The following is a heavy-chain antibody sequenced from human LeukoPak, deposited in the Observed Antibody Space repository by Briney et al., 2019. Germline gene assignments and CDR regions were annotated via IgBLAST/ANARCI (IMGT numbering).Heavy chain of an antibody. D-gene: IGHD3-16*01. V-gene: IGHV3-23*01. CDR3: AKDLSYGFDY. J-gene: IGHJ4*02. Sequence: GGSLRLSCAASGFTFSIYAMSWVRQAPGKGLEWVSALSGNGGKTYYADSVKGRFTISRDNSKNTLYLQMNSLRAEDTAVYYCAKDLSYGFDYWGQGTLVTVSS. CDR2: LSGNGGKT. CDR1: GFTFSIYA.